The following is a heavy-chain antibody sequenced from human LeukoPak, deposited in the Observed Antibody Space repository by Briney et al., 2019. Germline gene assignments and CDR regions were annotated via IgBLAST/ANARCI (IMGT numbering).Heavy chain of an antibody. V-gene: IGHV1-18*01. CDR3: ARGDSGSDDVLLDY. Sequence: ASVKVSCKASGYIITNYGITWVRQAPGQGLEWVGWISAYNGRTNFAQTFQGRVTMTTDTSTSTVYMELRSLRSDDTAVYYCARGDSGSDDVLLDYWGQGTLVTVSS. CDR1: GYIITNYG. D-gene: IGHD1-26*01. J-gene: IGHJ4*02. CDR2: ISAYNGRT.